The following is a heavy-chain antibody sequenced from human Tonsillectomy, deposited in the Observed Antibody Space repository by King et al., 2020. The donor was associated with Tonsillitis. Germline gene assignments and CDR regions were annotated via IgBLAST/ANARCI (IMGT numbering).Heavy chain of an antibody. CDR3: ARERITMIVVVNDAFDI. Sequence: VQLVESGGGLVKPGGSLRLSCAASGFTFNDYYMSWIRQAPGKGLEWVSYISSSGSTIYYADSVKGRFPIPRDIAKNLLYLQMNSLRAEDTAVYYCARERITMIVVVNDAFDIWGQGTMVTVSS. D-gene: IGHD3-22*01. J-gene: IGHJ3*02. V-gene: IGHV3-11*01. CDR1: GFTFNDYY. CDR2: ISSSGSTI.